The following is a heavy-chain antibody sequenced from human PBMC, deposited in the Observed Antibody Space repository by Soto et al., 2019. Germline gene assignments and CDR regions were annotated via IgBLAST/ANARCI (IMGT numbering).Heavy chain of an antibody. CDR3: AKAGAEYYDIPQNWFDP. Sequence: GGSLRLSCAASGFTFSSYAMSWVRQAPGKGLEWVSAISGSGGSTYYADSVKGWFTISRDNSKNTLYLQMNSLRAEDTAVYYCAKAGAEYYDIPQNWFDPWGQGTLVTVSS. J-gene: IGHJ5*02. V-gene: IGHV3-23*01. D-gene: IGHD3-9*01. CDR2: ISGSGGST. CDR1: GFTFSSYA.